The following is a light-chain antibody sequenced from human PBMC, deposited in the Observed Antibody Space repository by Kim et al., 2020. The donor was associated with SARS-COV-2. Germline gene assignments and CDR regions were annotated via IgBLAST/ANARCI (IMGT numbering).Light chain of an antibody. J-gene: IGLJ1*01. V-gene: IGLV1-51*01. CDR3: GTWDVNLTAGV. Sequence: GQSVTVSCSGSDSNIGNDYVSWYQQFPGTAPKLLIYENHKRPSGIPDRFSGSKSDTSATLDIAGLQTGDEADYYCGTWDVNLTAGVFGAGTKVTVL. CDR1: DSNIGNDY. CDR2: ENH.